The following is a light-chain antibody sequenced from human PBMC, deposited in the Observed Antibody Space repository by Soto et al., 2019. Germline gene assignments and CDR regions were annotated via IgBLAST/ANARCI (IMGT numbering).Light chain of an antibody. J-gene: IGKJ5*01. CDR2: EAS. V-gene: IGKV1-5*01. CDR3: QQYNSYPIT. Sequence: DIQMTQSPSTLSASVGDRVTITCRASHSISRWLTWYQQKPGKAPKLLIYEASSLERGVPSRFSASGSGTEFSLTISGLQPDDFASYYCQQYNSYPITFGQGTRLEIK. CDR1: HSISRW.